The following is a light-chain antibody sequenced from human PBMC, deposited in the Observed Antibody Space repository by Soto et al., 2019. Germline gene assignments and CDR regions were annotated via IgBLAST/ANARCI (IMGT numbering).Light chain of an antibody. V-gene: IGKV3-15*01. Sequence: EILMAQSPATLSVSPGARATLSCRASQSVSSNSAWYQQKHGQAPRVLIYGASTRATGIPARFSGSGSGTEFTLTISSLQPDDFATYYCQQYNSYSLTFGGGTKVDIK. CDR3: QQYNSYSLT. J-gene: IGKJ4*01. CDR2: GAS. CDR1: QSVSSN.